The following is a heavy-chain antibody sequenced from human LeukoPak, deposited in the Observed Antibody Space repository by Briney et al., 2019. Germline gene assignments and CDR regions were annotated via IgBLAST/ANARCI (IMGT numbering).Heavy chain of an antibody. D-gene: IGHD3-10*01. CDR1: GFTFSNYW. CDR2: IKSKTDGGTT. CDR3: TTDVGGPDVLLWFGTIGEAFDI. J-gene: IGHJ3*02. V-gene: IGHV3-15*01. Sequence: GGSLRLSCAASGFTFSNYWMHWVRQLPVPGKGLEWVGRIKSKTDGGTTDYAAPVKGRFTISRDDSKNTLYLQMNSLKTEDTAVYYCTTDVGGPDVLLWFGTIGEAFDIWGQGTMVTVSS.